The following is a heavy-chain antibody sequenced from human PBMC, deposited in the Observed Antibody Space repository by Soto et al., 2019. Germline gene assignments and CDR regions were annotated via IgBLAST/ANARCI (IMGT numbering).Heavy chain of an antibody. D-gene: IGHD1-7*01. CDR1: GGSISSGDYY. J-gene: IGHJ4*02. CDR3: ARAGWNYGGGVDY. Sequence: QVQLQESGPGLVKPSQTLSLTCTVSGGSISSGDYYWSWIRQPPGKGLEWIGYIYYSGSTYYNPSLKSRVTISVDTSKNQFSRKLSSVTAADTAVYYCARAGWNYGGGVDYWGQGTLVTVSS. V-gene: IGHV4-30-4*01. CDR2: IYYSGST.